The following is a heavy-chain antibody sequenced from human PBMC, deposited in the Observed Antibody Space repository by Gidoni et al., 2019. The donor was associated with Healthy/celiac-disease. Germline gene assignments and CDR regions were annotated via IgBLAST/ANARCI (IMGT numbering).Heavy chain of an antibody. D-gene: IGHD5-18*01. CDR2: IWYDGSNK. CDR3: ARELYSYGSMAFDI. Sequence: QVQLVESGGGVVQPGRSLRLSCAASGFTFSSYGMHWVRQAPGKGLEWVAVIWYDGSNKYYADSVKGRFTISRDNSKNTLYLQMNSLRAEDTAVYYCARELYSYGSMAFDIWGQGTMVTVSS. CDR1: GFTFSSYG. V-gene: IGHV3-33*01. J-gene: IGHJ3*02.